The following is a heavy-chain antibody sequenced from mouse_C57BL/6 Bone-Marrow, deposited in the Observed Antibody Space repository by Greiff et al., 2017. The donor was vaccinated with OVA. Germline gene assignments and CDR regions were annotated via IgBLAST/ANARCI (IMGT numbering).Heavy chain of an antibody. D-gene: IGHD1-1*01. CDR2: INPNNGGT. J-gene: IGHJ1*03. Sequence: EVQLVESGPELVKPGASVKMSCKASGYTFTDYNMHWVKQSHGKSLEWIGYINPNNGGTSYNQKFKGKATLTVNKSSSTAYMELRSLTSEDSAVYYCARRGGSSYWWYFDVWGTGTTVTVSS. CDR3: ARRGGSSYWWYFDV. CDR1: GYTFTDYN. V-gene: IGHV1-22*01.